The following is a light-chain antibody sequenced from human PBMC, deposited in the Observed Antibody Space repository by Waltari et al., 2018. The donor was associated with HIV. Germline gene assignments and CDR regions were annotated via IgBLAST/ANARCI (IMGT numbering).Light chain of an antibody. CDR1: RSDVGSYNL. V-gene: IGLV2-23*02. CDR2: EVT. CDR3: CSSTGDSNYV. J-gene: IGLJ1*01. Sequence: QSALTQPASVSGSPGQSITISCTGTRSDVGSYNLVSWFQQHPAKAPKLIISEVTNRPSGFSNHFTGSKSGITASLTISGLQAEDEADYYCCSSTGDSNYVFGTGTKVTV.